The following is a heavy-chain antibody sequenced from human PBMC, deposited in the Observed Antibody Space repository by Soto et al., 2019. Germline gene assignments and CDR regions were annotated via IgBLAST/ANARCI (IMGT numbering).Heavy chain of an antibody. CDR3: AKGIRGTTRTKLDY. J-gene: IGHJ4*02. CDR2: ISGSGGST. D-gene: IGHD1-7*01. CDR1: GFTFSSYA. Sequence: EVQLLESGGGLVQPGGSLRLSCAASGFTFSSYAVSWVRQAPGKGLEWVSSISGSGGSTYYAGSVKGRFTISRDNSKNTLSLQMDSLRAGDTAVYYCAKGIRGTTRTKLDYWGQGTPVSVSS. V-gene: IGHV3-23*01.